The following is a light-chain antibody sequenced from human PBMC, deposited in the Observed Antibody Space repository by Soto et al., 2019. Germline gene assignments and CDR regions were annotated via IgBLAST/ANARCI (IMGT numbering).Light chain of an antibody. J-gene: IGLJ2*01. V-gene: IGLV2-14*01. CDR3: SSYTSSSTRLVV. CDR1: SSDVGGYNY. Sequence: QPVSVSGSPGQSITTSCTGTSSDVGGYNYVSWYQQHPGKAPKLMIYDVSNRPSGVSNRFSGSKSGNTASLTISGLQAEDEADYYCSSYTSSSTRLVVFGGGTKLTVL. CDR2: DVS.